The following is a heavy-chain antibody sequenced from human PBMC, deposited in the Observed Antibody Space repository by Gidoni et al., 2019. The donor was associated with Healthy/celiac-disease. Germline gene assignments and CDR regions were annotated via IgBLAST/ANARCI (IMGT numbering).Heavy chain of an antibody. J-gene: IGHJ2*01. CDR2: IYTCGST. CDR3: ARLEFNDLVVTRHWYFDL. V-gene: IGHV4-4*07. CDR1: GGSISSSY. D-gene: IGHD2-15*01. Sequence: QVQLQESGPGLVKPSETLSLTCTVSGGSISSSYWSWIRQPAGKGLEWIGRIYTCGSTNYNPSLKSRVTMSVDTSKNQFSLKLSLVTSADTAVYYCARLEFNDLVVTRHWYFDLWGRGTLVTVSS.